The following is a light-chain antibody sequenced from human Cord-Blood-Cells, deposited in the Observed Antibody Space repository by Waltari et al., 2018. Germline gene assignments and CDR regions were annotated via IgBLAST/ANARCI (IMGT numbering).Light chain of an antibody. V-gene: IGKV1-39*01. CDR2: AAS. Sequence: IQLTQSPSSLSASVGDRVTITCRASQSISSYLNWYQQKPGKAPKLLVYAASSLQSGGPSRFSGRGSGTDFTLTISSLQPEDFATYYCQQSYSTPLTFGGGTKVE. CDR1: QSISSY. CDR3: QQSYSTPLT. J-gene: IGKJ4*01.